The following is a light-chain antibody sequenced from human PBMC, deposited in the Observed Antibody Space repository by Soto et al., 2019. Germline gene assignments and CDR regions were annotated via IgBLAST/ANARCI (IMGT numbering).Light chain of an antibody. V-gene: IGKV3-20*01. CDR1: QSVSSTY. CDR2: GAS. J-gene: IGKJ5*01. CDR3: HLHGILPVT. Sequence: YTRTLTLSPGERSTLSCMASQSVSSTYLAWYQQKPGQAPRLLIYGASSRATGIPDRFSGSGSGTDFTRTISRPEPPDFAVYYCHLHGILPVTFSQGALLEIK.